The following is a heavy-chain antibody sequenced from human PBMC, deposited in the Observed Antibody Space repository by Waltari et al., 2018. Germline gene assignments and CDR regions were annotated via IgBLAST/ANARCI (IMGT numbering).Heavy chain of an antibody. J-gene: IGHJ4*02. D-gene: IGHD6-19*01. CDR1: GFPFSTYA. CDR3: AKARVAGAGPKGIDK. Sequence: EVQLLESGGGVVQPGGSLRLSCAASGFPFSTYAMTWVRQAPGKGLEWFSTSSGSGDTTYYADSVKGRFNISRDNSKNTLFRQMNSLRAEDTAVYYCAKARVAGAGPKGIDKWGQGTLVTVSS. V-gene: IGHV3-23*01. CDR2: SSGSGDTT.